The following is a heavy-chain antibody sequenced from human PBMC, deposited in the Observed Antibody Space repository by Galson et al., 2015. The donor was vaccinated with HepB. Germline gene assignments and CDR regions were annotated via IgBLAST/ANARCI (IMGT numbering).Heavy chain of an antibody. CDR1: GYSFTSYW. Sequence: QSGAEVKKPGESLRISCKGSGYSFTSYWISWVRQMPGKGLEWMGRIDPSDSYTNYSPSFQGHVTISADKSISTAYLQWSSLKASDTAMYYCARQNSGCSGGSCYSDFDYWGQGTLVTVSS. CDR2: IDPSDSYT. V-gene: IGHV5-10-1*01. CDR3: ARQNSGCSGGSCYSDFDY. J-gene: IGHJ4*02. D-gene: IGHD2-15*01.